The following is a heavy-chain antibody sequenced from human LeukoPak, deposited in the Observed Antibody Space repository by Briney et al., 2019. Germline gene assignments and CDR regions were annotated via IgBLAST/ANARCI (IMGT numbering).Heavy chain of an antibody. Sequence: SQTLSLTCTVSGNSISSGDNYWSWIRQPAGKGLEWIGRIYTSGSTNYNPSLKSRVTISVDTSKNQFSLKLSSVTAADTAVYYCARGGYDFWSGWYDDYYYYMDVWGKGTTVTVSS. D-gene: IGHD3-3*01. CDR3: ARGGYDFWSGWYDDYYYYMDV. V-gene: IGHV4-61*02. CDR1: GNSISSGDNY. CDR2: IYTSGST. J-gene: IGHJ6*03.